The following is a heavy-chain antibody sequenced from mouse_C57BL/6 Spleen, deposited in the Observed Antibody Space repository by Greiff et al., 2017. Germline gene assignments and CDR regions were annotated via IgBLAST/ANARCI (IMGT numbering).Heavy chain of an antibody. CDR2: IDPSDSET. CDR3: ASSSKGWFAY. D-gene: IGHD1-1*01. Sequence: VQLQQSGAELVRPGSSVKLSCKASGYTFTSYWMHWVKQRPIQGLEWIGNIDPSDSETHYNQKFKDKATLTVDKSSSTAYMQLSSLTSEDSAVYYCASSSKGWFAYWGQGTLVTVSA. J-gene: IGHJ3*01. CDR1: GYTFTSYW. V-gene: IGHV1-52*01.